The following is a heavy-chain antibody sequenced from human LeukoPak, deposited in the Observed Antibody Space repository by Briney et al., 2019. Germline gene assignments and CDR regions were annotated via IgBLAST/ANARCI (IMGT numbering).Heavy chain of an antibody. CDR1: GGTFSSYA. CDR3: ANQGGVTPTQHHFAY. CDR2: IIPILGIA. V-gene: IGHV1-69*04. J-gene: IGHJ4*02. D-gene: IGHD2-21*02. Sequence: GASVKVSCKASGGTFSSYAISWVRQAPGQGLEWMGRIIPILGIANYAQKFQGRVTITADKSTSTAYMELRRLRSEDTAVSYCANQGGVTPTQHHFAYGARGPLVTVPS.